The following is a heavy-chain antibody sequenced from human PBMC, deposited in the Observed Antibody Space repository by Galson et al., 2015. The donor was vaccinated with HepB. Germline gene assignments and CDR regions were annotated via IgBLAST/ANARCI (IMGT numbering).Heavy chain of an antibody. CDR1: GLTFSNYA. V-gene: IGHV3-30*18. CDR3: AKDLQVAGGHYYGLDV. Sequence: SLRLSCAASGLTFSNYAMHWVRQAPGKGLEWVAVISYDASYKAYADSVEGRFTISRDNPQNTLYLQMDSLGVDDTAVYYCAKDLQVAGGHYYGLDVWGQGTTVVVSS. J-gene: IGHJ6*02. CDR2: ISYDASYK. D-gene: IGHD2-8*02.